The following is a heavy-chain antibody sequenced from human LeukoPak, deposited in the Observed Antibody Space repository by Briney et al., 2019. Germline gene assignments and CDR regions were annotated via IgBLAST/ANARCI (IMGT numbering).Heavy chain of an antibody. CDR2: IIPIIGTA. J-gene: IGHJ6*02. CDR3: ARVNATEPDLAAAGTSYYYYGMDV. CDR1: GVTFSSYA. Sequence: ASVKVSCKASGVTFSSYAICWVRQAPGQGLEWMGGIIPIIGTANSAQKFQGRVTITADESTSTAYMELSSLTSGDTAVYYCARVNATEPDLAAAGTSYYYYGMDVWGQGTTVTVSS. V-gene: IGHV1-69*13. D-gene: IGHD6-13*01.